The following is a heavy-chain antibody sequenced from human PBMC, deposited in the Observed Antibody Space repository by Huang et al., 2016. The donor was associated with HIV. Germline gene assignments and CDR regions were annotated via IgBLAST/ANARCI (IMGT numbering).Heavy chain of an antibody. D-gene: IGHD3-3*02. CDR1: GGTFKKYA. CDR3: AKVAAGQPFHFYYYMDA. CDR2: SSPLYGSA. Sequence: QVNLVQSGAEVRKPGSSVKVSCKASGGTFKKYAIRWVRQAPGQGLGWMGASSPLYGSAEYAEKFHDRVTLTADGSTNTAYLERDRLTSEDTAVYYCAKVAAGQPFHFYYYMDAWGDGTTVIVSS. V-gene: IGHV1-69*13. J-gene: IGHJ6*03.